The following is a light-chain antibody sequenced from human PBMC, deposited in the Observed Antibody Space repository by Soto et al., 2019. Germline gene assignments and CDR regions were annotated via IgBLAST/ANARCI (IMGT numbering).Light chain of an antibody. CDR1: QTISSW. V-gene: IGKV1-5*01. J-gene: IGKJ4*01. Sequence: DIQMTQSPSTLPASVGDRVTITCRASQTISSWLAWYQQKPGKAPDLLIYDASRLAGGVPSRFSGSGSGTDFTLTISSLQPEDFATYYCQQANSFPPTFGGGTKVEIK. CDR2: DAS. CDR3: QQANSFPPT.